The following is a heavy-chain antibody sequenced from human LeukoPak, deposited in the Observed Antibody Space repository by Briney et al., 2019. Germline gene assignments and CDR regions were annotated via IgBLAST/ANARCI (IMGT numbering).Heavy chain of an antibody. CDR3: ARRGDYGYYFDY. D-gene: IGHD4/OR15-4a*01. CDR1: SASIRSGSYY. Sequence: PSETLSLTCTVSSASIRSGSYYWGWIRQPPGKGLEWIGSIYYSGSTYYNSSLKSRVTISVDTSKSQFSLKLSSVTAADTAVYYCARRGDYGYYFDYWGQGTLVTVSS. V-gene: IGHV4-39*01. CDR2: IYYSGST. J-gene: IGHJ4*02.